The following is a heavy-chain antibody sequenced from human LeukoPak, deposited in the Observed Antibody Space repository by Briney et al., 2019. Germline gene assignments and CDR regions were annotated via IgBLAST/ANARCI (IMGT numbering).Heavy chain of an antibody. CDR1: GFTFSSYS. D-gene: IGHD6-13*01. Sequence: PGGSLRLSCAASGFTFSSYSMNWVRQAPGKGLEWVSSISSSSSYIYYADSVKGRCTISRDNAKNSLYLQMNSLRAEDTAVYYCARDGAGTFDYWGQGTLVTVSS. V-gene: IGHV3-21*01. J-gene: IGHJ4*02. CDR3: ARDGAGTFDY. CDR2: ISSSSSYI.